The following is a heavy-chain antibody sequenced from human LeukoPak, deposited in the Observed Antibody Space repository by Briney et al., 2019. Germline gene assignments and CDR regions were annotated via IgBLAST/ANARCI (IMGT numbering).Heavy chain of an antibody. V-gene: IGHV4-59*12. D-gene: IGHD3-10*01. J-gene: IGHJ5*02. CDR1: GGSISSYY. CDR3: ARGYYGSGTLRDWFDP. CDR2: IYYSGST. Sequence: SETLSLTCTVSGGSISSYYWSWIRQPPGKGLEWIGYIYYSGSTNYNPSLKSRVTISVDTSRNQFSLKLSSVTAADTAVYYCARGYYGSGTLRDWFDPWGQGTLVTVSS.